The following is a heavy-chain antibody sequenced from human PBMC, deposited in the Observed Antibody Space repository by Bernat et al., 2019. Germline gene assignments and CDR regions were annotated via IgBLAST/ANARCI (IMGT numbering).Heavy chain of an antibody. D-gene: IGHD3-10*01. CDR3: ARDLYTVGQGVIRP. Sequence: EVQLVESGGGLVKPGWSLRLSCAASGFTFRSYRMNWVRQAPATGLQWVSSISSSSSYIYYAASVKGRFTIARDNAKNSLYLQMNRLRAEDTAVYYCARDLYTVGQGVIRPWGQGTLVTVSS. CDR2: ISSSSSYI. CDR1: GFTFRSYR. V-gene: IGHV3-21*01. J-gene: IGHJ5*02.